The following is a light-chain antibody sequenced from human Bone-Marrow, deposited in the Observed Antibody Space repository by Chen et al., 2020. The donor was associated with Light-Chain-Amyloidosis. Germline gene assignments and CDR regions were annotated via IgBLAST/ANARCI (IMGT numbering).Light chain of an antibody. CDR2: WAS. J-gene: IGKJ4*01. Sequence: DIVVPQSPDSLAVSLGERATINCKSSQRILYTSNNENYLAWYQQKPGQPPKLLIYWASTRASGVPERFSGSGSGTDFTLTSSSLQAEDVAVYFCQQYYTPPLTFGGGTKVEI. V-gene: IGKV4-1*01. CDR1: QRILYTSNNENY. CDR3: QQYYTPPLT.